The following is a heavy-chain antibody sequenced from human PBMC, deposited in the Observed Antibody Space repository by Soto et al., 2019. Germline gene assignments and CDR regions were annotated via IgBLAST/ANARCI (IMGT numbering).Heavy chain of an antibody. CDR1: GFTFSSYA. D-gene: IGHD1-26*01. V-gene: IGHV3-23*01. CDR2: ISGSGGST. J-gene: IGHJ4*02. Sequence: GGSLRLSCAASGFTFSSYAMSWVRQAPGKGLEWVSAISGSGGSTYYADSVKGRFTISRDNSKNTLYLQMNSLRAEDTAVYYCAKFRNPWELLGYFDYWGQGTLVTVSS. CDR3: AKFRNPWELLGYFDY.